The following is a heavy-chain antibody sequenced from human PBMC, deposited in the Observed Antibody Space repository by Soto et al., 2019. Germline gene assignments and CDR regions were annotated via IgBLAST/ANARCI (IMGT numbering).Heavy chain of an antibody. CDR1: GFTFSNYW. V-gene: IGHV3-7*01. Sequence: PGGSLRLSCAASGFTFSNYWMTWVRQAPGKGLEWVANIRDDGSDTFYVDSVKGRFSVSRENAKNSLYLQMNSLRAEDTAVYYCARDLDNRSSYYFWSRSLHWRQGTLVTVSS. CDR3: ARDLDNRSSYYFWSRSLH. J-gene: IGHJ4*02. D-gene: IGHD3-3*01. CDR2: IRDDGSDT.